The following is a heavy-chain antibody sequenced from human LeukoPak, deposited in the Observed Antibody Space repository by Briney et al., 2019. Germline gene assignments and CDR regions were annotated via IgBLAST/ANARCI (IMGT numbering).Heavy chain of an antibody. J-gene: IGHJ6*02. CDR3: AREVTHHVYYGMDV. D-gene: IGHD4-11*01. CDR2: ISGSKGNT. Sequence: ASVKVSCKASGYTFINYDIRWVRQAPGQGLEWMGWISGSKGNTNYAQKFQGRVTVTTDTSTSTAYMELRSLRSDDTAVYFCAREVTHHVYYGMDVWGQGTTVTVSS. V-gene: IGHV1-18*01. CDR1: GYTFINYD.